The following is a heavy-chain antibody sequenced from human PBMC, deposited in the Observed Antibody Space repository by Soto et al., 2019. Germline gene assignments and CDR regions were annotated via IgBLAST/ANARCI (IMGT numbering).Heavy chain of an antibody. CDR2: ISSDGTSR. V-gene: IGHV3-30*18. J-gene: IGHJ6*02. CDR1: GFTFSSYG. CDR3: AKVRVKDYYYYAMDV. D-gene: IGHD4-4*01. Sequence: GGSLRLSCAASGFTFSSYGMHWVRQAPGKGLEWVAVISSDGTSRFYADSVKGRFTISRDNSKNTLYLQMNSLRAEDTAMYYCAKVRVKDYYYYAMDVWGQGTTVTVSS.